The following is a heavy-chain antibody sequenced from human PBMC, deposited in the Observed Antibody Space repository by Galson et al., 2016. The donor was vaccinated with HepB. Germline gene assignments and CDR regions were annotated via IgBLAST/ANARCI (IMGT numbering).Heavy chain of an antibody. Sequence: SLRLSCAASGFTFADYAMHWVRQAPGTGLEWVSGLSWNSGTIGYADSVKGRFTISRDNTKNSLYLQMDRLRAEDTAFYYRAKDGVLGAGRYKNPEFDYWGQGTLVTVSS. CDR2: LSWNSGTI. CDR1: GFTFADYA. CDR3: AKDGVLGAGRYKNPEFDY. D-gene: IGHD3-10*01. J-gene: IGHJ4*02. V-gene: IGHV3-9*01.